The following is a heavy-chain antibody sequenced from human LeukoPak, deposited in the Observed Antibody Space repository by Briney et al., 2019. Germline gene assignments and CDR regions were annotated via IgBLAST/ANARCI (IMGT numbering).Heavy chain of an antibody. V-gene: IGHV4-4*07. CDR1: GGSISSYY. Sequence: SEALSLTCTASGGSISSYYWSWIRQPAGKGLEWIGRIYTSGSTNYNPSLKSRVTMSVDTSKNQFSLKLSSVTAADTAVYYCARYVSSSGCFDYWGQGTLVTVSS. CDR2: IYTSGST. CDR3: ARYVSSSGCFDY. J-gene: IGHJ4*02. D-gene: IGHD2-15*01.